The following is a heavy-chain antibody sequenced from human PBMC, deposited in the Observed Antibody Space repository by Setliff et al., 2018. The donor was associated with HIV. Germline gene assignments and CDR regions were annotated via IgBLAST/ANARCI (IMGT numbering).Heavy chain of an antibody. D-gene: IGHD3-3*01. J-gene: IGHJ4*02. CDR1: GGSISSYY. CDR2: IYYSGSP. CDR3: ARVISSWSAYYIDY. Sequence: SETLSLTCNVSGGSISSYYWSWIRQPPGKELEWIGYIYYSGSPNYNPSLKSRVTISVDTSKNQFSLKLSSVTAADTAVYYCARVISSWSAYYIDYWGQGTLVTVSS. V-gene: IGHV4-59*01.